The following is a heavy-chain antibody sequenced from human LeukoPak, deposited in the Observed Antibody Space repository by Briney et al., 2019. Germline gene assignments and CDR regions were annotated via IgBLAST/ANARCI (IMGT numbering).Heavy chain of an antibody. CDR2: ISHTGSTM. V-gene: IGHV3-48*04. CDR3: AIPPLSGTGSSRPLAEMDV. D-gene: IGHD3-10*01. Sequence: GGSLRLSCAASGFRFSSYSMNWVRQAPGKGLEWVSYISHTGSTMSYADSVKGRFTISRDNARNSLHLQMNSLRAEDTAVYYCAIPPLSGTGSSRPLAEMDVWGQGTTVTVSS. CDR1: GFRFSSYS. J-gene: IGHJ6*02.